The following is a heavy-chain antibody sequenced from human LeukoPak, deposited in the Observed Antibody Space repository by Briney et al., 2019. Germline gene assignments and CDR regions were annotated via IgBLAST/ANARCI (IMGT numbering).Heavy chain of an antibody. J-gene: IGHJ4*02. D-gene: IGHD2-2*01. CDR1: GYTFTGYY. CDR3: ARDVEVVPAARPGLVDY. Sequence: ASVKVSCKASGYTFTGYYMHWVRQAPGQGLEWMGWTNPNSGDTNYAQKFQGRVTMTRDTSISTAYMELSSLRSDDTVVYYCARDVEVVPAARPGLVDYWGQGTLVTVSS. CDR2: TNPNSGDT. V-gene: IGHV1-2*02.